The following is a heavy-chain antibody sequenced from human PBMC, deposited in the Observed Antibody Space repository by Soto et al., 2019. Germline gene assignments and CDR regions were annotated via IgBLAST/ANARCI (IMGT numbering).Heavy chain of an antibody. V-gene: IGHV4-30-4*02. CDR1: GASITSGRYY. D-gene: IGHD3-3*01. Sequence: PSDTLSLTFTVSGASITSGRYYGNWIRQHPGKGLEWIGYIYHSVNTYYNPSLKSRSSISLDTSKNQFSLKLDSGTVVETAVYYSSRIGQRFLEWLFPDPWGQGTLVTVSP. CDR3: SRIGQRFLEWLFPDP. J-gene: IGHJ5*02. CDR2: IYHSVNT.